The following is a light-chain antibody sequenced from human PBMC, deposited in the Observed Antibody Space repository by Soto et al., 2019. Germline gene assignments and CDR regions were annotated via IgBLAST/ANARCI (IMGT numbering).Light chain of an antibody. Sequence: QSALTQPPSVSGAPGQRVSISCTGSTSNIGAPYDVHWYQHLPGTAPKLLIYGDNNRPSGAPDRFSGSKSGTSASLAITRLQAEDEADYYCQSYDISLHNYVFGTGTKVTV. J-gene: IGLJ1*01. CDR2: GDN. CDR3: QSYDISLHNYV. CDR1: TSNIGAPYD. V-gene: IGLV1-40*01.